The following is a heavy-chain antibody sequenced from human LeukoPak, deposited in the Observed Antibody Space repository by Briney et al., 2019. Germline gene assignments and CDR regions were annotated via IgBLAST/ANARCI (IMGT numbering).Heavy chain of an antibody. D-gene: IGHD1-7*01. CDR2: ISDYNGNT. V-gene: IGHV1-18*01. J-gene: IGHJ6*03. CDR3: AREGRDVNYYYYYYYMDV. CDR1: GYTFTSYG. Sequence: ASVKFSCKASGYTFTSYGISWVRQAPGQGLEWMGWISDYNGNTNYAQKLQGRVTMTTDTSTSTAYMELRSLRSDDTAVYYCAREGRDVNYYYYYYYMDVWGKGTTVTVSS.